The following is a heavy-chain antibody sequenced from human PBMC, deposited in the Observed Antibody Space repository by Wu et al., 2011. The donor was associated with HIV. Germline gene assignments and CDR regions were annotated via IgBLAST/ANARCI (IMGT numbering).Heavy chain of an antibody. CDR2: IIPLLGTP. V-gene: IGHV1-69*05. D-gene: IGHD3-22*01. CDR1: GGSFKTYA. CDR3: TRLSYYGDSGYYYFDD. J-gene: IGHJ4*02. Sequence: LVQSGPEVRSLGPRSRVSCQASGGSFKTYAVSWVRQAPGQGLEWMGGIIPLLGTPNYAQRFQGRVTMTTDESTNTAYMELSSLTWEDTAMFYCTRLSYYGDSGYYYFDDWGQGTLVTVSS.